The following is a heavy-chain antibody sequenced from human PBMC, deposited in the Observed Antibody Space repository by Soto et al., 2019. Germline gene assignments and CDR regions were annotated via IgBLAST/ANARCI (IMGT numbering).Heavy chain of an antibody. D-gene: IGHD2-2*01. CDR3: ARDLVVVVPAAPPYYYGMDV. V-gene: IGHV3-21*01. CDR1: GFTFSSYS. Sequence: GGSLRLSCAASGFTFSSYSMNWVRQAPGKGLEWVSSISSSSSYIYYADSVKGRFTISRDNAKNSLYLQMNSLRAEDTAVYYCARDLVVVVPAAPPYYYGMDVWGQGTTVTVSS. CDR2: ISSSSSYI. J-gene: IGHJ6*02.